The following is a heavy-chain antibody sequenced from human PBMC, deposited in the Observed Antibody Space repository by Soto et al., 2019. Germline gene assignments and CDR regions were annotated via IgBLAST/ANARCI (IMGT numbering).Heavy chain of an antibody. CDR3: ARERITMVRGPTGRAFDI. J-gene: IGHJ3*02. D-gene: IGHD3-10*01. Sequence: XXSLRLSFAASGFTFSDYYMGWILQAPGKGLEWVSYISSSSSYTNYADSVKGRFTISRDNAKNSLYLQMNSLRAEDKAVYYCARERITMVRGPTGRAFDIWGQGTMVTVS. CDR1: GFTFSDYY. V-gene: IGHV3-11*05. CDR2: ISSSSSYT.